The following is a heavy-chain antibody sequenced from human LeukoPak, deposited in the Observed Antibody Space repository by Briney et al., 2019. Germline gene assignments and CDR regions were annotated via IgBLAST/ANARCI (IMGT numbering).Heavy chain of an antibody. J-gene: IGHJ4*02. V-gene: IGHV4-39*07. Sequence: SETLSLACTVSGGSISSSSYYWGWIRQPPGKGLEWIGSIYHSGSTYYNPSLKSRVTISVDTSKNQFSLKLSSVTAADTAVYYCARGPPHRFHSGAYYFDYWGQGTLVTVSS. CDR1: GGSISSSSYY. CDR3: ARGPPHRFHSGAYYFDY. CDR2: IYHSGST. D-gene: IGHD1-26*01.